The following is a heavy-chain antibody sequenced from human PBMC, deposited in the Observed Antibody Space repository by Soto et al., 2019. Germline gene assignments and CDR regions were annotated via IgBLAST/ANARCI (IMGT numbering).Heavy chain of an antibody. V-gene: IGHV4-39*01. D-gene: IGHD6-19*01. CDR1: GGSINSSSYF. Sequence: SETLSLTCSVSGGSINSSSYFWGWVRQPPGKGLEWIGSIYYSGSTYYNPSLRSRVTISVDTSKNQFSLKLSSVTAADTAVFYCARHYSSGSRNWFDPWGQGTLVTVSS. CDR2: IYYSGST. CDR3: ARHYSSGSRNWFDP. J-gene: IGHJ5*02.